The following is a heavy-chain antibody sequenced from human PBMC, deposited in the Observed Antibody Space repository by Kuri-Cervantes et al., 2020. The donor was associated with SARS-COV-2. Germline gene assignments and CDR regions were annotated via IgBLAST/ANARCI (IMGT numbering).Heavy chain of an antibody. CDR3: ARQLVGLGYSSSWLIDRSVLDNFDY. V-gene: IGHV4-39*01. J-gene: IGHJ4*02. CDR2: ISYSGGS. CDR1: GGSITSNNYY. D-gene: IGHD6-13*01. Sequence: SETLSLTCTVSGGSITSNNYYWGWIRQPPGKGPEYIGTISYSGGSYYNPSLKRRVAMSVDTSKNQFSLKLSSVTAADTAVYYCARQLVGLGYSSSWLIDRSVLDNFDYRGQGTLVTVSS.